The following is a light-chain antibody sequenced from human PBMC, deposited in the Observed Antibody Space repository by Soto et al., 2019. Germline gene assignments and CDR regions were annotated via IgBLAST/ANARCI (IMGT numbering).Light chain of an antibody. CDR1: QSLTTS. J-gene: IGKJ2*01. CDR2: DTY. CDR3: QHRSNWPPFT. V-gene: IGKV3-11*01. Sequence: EIVLTQSPATLSLSPGERATLSCRASQSLTTSLAWYQQKPGQAPRLLIYDTYNRATGIPVRFSGSGSGTDFTLTISSLEPEDFAVYYCQHRSNWPPFTFGQGTKVEI.